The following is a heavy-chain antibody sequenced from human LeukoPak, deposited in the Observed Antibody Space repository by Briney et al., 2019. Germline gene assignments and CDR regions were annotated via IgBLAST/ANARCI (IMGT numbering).Heavy chain of an antibody. CDR1: GFTFSDYA. D-gene: IGHD1-7*01. V-gene: IGHV3-30-3*01. Sequence: PGRSLRFSCAASGFTFSDYAMHWVRQAPGKGLEWVAVISKDGSDKYYPGSVRGRFTISRDNSKNTIYLQMDSLRAEDTAIYYCARDYWWNYDYWGQGTLVTVSS. CDR2: ISKDGSDK. J-gene: IGHJ4*02. CDR3: ARDYWWNYDY.